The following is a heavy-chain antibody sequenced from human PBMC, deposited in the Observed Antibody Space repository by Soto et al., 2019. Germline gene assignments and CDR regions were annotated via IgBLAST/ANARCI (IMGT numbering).Heavy chain of an antibody. V-gene: IGHV4-30-4*01. CDR3: ARGYCSGGSCYKARFDP. CDR1: GGSISSGDYY. J-gene: IGHJ5*02. CDR2: IYYSGST. D-gene: IGHD2-15*01. Sequence: SETLSLTCTVSGGSISSGDYYWSWIRQPPGKGLEWIGYIYYSGSTYYNPSLKSRVTISVDTSKNQFSLKLSSVTAADTAVYYCARGYCSGGSCYKARFDPWGQGTLVTVPQ.